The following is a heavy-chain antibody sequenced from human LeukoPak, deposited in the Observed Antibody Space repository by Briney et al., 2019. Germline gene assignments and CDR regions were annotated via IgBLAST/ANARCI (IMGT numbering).Heavy chain of an antibody. CDR3: ARDGYNYVGYYYYGMDV. V-gene: IGHV3-74*01. Sequence: GGSLRHSCAASGFTFSSYWMHWVRQAPGKGPVWVARINSDGSSTSYADSVKGRFTISRDNAKNTLYLQMNSLRAEDTAVYYCARDGYNYVGYYYYGMDVWGQGTTVTVSS. CDR2: INSDGSST. CDR1: GFTFSSYW. D-gene: IGHD5-24*01. J-gene: IGHJ6*02.